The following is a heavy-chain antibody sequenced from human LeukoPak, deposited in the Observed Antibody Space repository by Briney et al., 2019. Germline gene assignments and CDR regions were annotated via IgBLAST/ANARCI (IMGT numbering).Heavy chain of an antibody. D-gene: IGHD3-10*01. CDR3: ARDLATNYYGAGMCPDY. J-gene: IGHJ4*02. V-gene: IGHV1-46*01. Sequence: ASVKVSCKASGYTFTSYYMHWVRQAPGQGLEWMGIINPSGGSTSYAQKFQGRVTMTRDTSTSTVYMELSSLRSEDTAVYYCARDLATNYYGAGMCPDYGGQGTLVTVSS. CDR1: GYTFTSYY. CDR2: INPSGGST.